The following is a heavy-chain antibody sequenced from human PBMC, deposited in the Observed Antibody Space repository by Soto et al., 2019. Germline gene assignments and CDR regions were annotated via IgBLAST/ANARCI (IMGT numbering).Heavy chain of an antibody. CDR3: ARGVGSGSYYNQYNWFDP. Sequence: QVQLVQSGGEVKKPGASVKVSCKASGYTFTNYGISWVRQAPGQGLEWMGWINVYNGNTKYAQKVQGRVTMTTDTPTSTAYMELRSMRSDDTAVYYCARGVGSGSYYNQYNWFDPWCQGTLVTVSS. CDR1: GYTFTNYG. V-gene: IGHV1-18*01. D-gene: IGHD3-10*01. CDR2: INVYNGNT. J-gene: IGHJ5*02.